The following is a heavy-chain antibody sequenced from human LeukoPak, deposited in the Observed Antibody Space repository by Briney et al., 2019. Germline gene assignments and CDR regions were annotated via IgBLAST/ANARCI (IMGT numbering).Heavy chain of an antibody. V-gene: IGHV3-23*01. CDR2: ISGGGGST. CDR1: GFTFSAYA. CDR3: AKDNKYSYGFFDY. Sequence: GGSLRLSCAASGFTFSAYAMSWVRQAPGKGLEWVSGISGGGGSTYYADSVKGRFTISRDNSKNTLYLQMNSLRAEDTAVYYCAKDNKYSYGFFDYWGQGTLVTVSS. J-gene: IGHJ4*02. D-gene: IGHD5-18*01.